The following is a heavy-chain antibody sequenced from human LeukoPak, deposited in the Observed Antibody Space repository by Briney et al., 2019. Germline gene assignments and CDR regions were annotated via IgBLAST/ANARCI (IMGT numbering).Heavy chain of an antibody. CDR1: GGSISDYY. CDR3: TRDRLDGYNYGDY. CDR2: ISYSGST. V-gene: IGHV4-59*01. D-gene: IGHD5-24*01. Sequence: SETLSLTCTVSGGSISDYYWSWIRQPPGKGLEWIGYISYSGSTDYNPSLKSRVTMSVDTSKNQFSLKLNSVTPADTAIYYCTRDRLDGYNYGDYWGQGTLVTVSS. J-gene: IGHJ4*02.